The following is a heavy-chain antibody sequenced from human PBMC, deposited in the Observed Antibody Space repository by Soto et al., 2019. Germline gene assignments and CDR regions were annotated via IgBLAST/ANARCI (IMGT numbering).Heavy chain of an antibody. D-gene: IGHD3-3*01. CDR1: DGSISSSSYY. CDR3: ARILFLEDLHYYYGMDV. J-gene: IGHJ6*02. V-gene: IGHV4-39*01. CDR2: IYYSGST. Sequence: SEPLSLPWTVFDGSISSSSYYWGWIRQPPGKGLEWIGSIYYSGSTYYNPSLKSRVTISVDTSKNQFSLKLSSVTAADTAVYYCARILFLEDLHYYYGMDVWGQGTTVTVSS.